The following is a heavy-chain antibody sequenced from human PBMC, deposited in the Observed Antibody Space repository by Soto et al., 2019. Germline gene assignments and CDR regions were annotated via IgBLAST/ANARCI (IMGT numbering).Heavy chain of an antibody. CDR2: IYHSGST. CDR1: GGYISSSNW. CDR3: ARVSAAGGYYYYYGMDV. D-gene: IGHD6-13*01. V-gene: IGHV4-4*02. Sequence: PSETLSLTCAVSGGYISSSNWWSWVRQPPGKGLEWIGEIYHSGSTNYNPSLKSRVTISVDKSKNQFSLKLSSVTAADTAVYYCARVSAAGGYYYYYGMDVWGQGTTVTVSS. J-gene: IGHJ6*02.